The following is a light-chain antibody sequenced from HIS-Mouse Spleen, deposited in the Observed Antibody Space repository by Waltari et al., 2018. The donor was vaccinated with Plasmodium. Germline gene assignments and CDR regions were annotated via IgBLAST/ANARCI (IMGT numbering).Light chain of an antibody. CDR3: YATDSSGNHRV. Sequence: SYELTQPPSVSVSPGQTARITCSGDALPKKYAYCYQQKSGTAPVLVIYEDSKRPPGIPERFSGSSAGTMATLTISGAQVEDEADYYCYATDSSGNHRVFGGGTKLTVL. CDR2: EDS. CDR1: ALPKKY. V-gene: IGLV3-10*01. J-gene: IGLJ3*02.